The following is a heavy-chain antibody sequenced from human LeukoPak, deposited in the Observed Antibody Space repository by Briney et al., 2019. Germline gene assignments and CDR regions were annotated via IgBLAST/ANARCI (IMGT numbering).Heavy chain of an antibody. J-gene: IGHJ4*02. CDR1: GFTFSSYA. Sequence: PGRSLRLSCAASGFTFSSYAMHWVRQAPGKGLEWVAVISYDGSNKYYADSVKGRFTISRDNSKNTLYLQMNSLRAEDTAVYYCARGRNVGYYFDYWGQGTLVTVSS. D-gene: IGHD1-14*01. CDR2: ISYDGSNK. CDR3: ARGRNVGYYFDY. V-gene: IGHV3-30*04.